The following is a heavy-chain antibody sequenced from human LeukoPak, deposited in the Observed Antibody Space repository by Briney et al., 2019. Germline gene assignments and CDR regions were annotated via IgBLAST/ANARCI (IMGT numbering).Heavy chain of an antibody. Sequence: GGSLRLSCAASGFTFSAYDMHWVRQAPGKGLGWVATISYDGSNKYYADSVKGRFTISRDNSKNTLYLQMNSLRAEDTAVYYCARGLRWLQFLTYDYYFDYWGQGTLVTVSS. CDR1: GFTFSAYD. D-gene: IGHD5-24*01. J-gene: IGHJ4*02. V-gene: IGHV3-30*03. CDR2: ISYDGSNK. CDR3: ARGLRWLQFLTYDYYFDY.